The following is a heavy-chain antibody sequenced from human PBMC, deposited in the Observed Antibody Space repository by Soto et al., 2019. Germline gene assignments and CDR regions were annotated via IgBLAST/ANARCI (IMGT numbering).Heavy chain of an antibody. Sequence: GGSLRLSCAASGFAFSGSAVHWVRQASGKGLEWVGRIRSKANNYATVYAASVKGRFTISRDNSKNTVYLQMNSLRAEDTAVYYCAKVVSAAQQWLLTFDHWGQGIQVTVS. CDR3: AKVVSAAQQWLLTFDH. J-gene: IGHJ4*02. CDR2: IRSKANNYAT. D-gene: IGHD6-19*01. CDR1: GFAFSGSA. V-gene: IGHV3-73*01.